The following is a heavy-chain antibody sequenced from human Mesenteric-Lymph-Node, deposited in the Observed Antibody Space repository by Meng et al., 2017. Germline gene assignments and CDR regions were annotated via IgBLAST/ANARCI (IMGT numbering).Heavy chain of an antibody. D-gene: IGHD3-16*01. CDR2: IYYSGST. J-gene: IGHJ6*02. CDR3: ARVDYGDGRFPYYYYGMDV. V-gene: IGHV4-61*05. CDR1: GGSISSSSYY. Sequence: SETLSLTCTVSGGSISSSSYYWGWIRQPPGKGLEWIGYIYYSGSTNYNPSLKSRVTISVDTSKNQFSLKLSSVTAADTAVYYCARVDYGDGRFPYYYYGMDVWGQGTTVTVS.